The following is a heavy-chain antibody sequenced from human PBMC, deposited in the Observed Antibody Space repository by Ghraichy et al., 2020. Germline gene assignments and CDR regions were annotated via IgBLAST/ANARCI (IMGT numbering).Heavy chain of an antibody. CDR2: TYCRSRCYN. V-gene: IGHV6-1*01. Sequence: SQTRSLTCDVSGDSVSSESAAWNWIRQSPSRGLEWLGRTYCRSRCYNDYAVSVRGRITVTPDTSKNQFSLYLKSVTPDDSAVYYCGASRITTGTITYWGQGTLVTVSS. J-gene: IGHJ4*02. D-gene: IGHD1-1*01. CDR3: GASRITTGTITY. CDR1: GDSVSSESAA.